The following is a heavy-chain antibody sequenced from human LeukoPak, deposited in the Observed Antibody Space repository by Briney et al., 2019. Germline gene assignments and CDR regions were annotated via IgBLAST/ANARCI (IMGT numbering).Heavy chain of an antibody. J-gene: IGHJ4*02. CDR2: IYYSGST. CDR1: GGSISSGGYY. CDR3: ARDPFGPQSYGSGGLTFDY. V-gene: IGHV4-61*08. D-gene: IGHD3-10*01. Sequence: KPSETLSLTCTVSGGSISSGGYYWSWIRQHPGKGLEWIGYIYYSGSTNYDPSLKSRVTISVDTSKNQFSLKLSSVAAADTAVYYCARDPFGPQSYGSGGLTFDYWGQGTLVTVSS.